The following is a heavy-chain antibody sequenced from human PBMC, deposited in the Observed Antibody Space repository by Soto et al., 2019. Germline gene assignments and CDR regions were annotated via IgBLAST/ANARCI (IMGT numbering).Heavy chain of an antibody. CDR2: FIPVLGVG. CDR3: AREAGYTYGYVFDY. Sequence: QVQLVQSGAEVKKPGSSVRVSCKASGGTFGNNASSWLRQAPGQGLEWLGGFIPVLGVGATAQNFQGRVTITADASTSTAYLELSSLRSEDTALYYCAREAGYTYGYVFDYWGQGTLVTVSS. V-gene: IGHV1-69*01. D-gene: IGHD5-18*01. CDR1: GGTFGNNA. J-gene: IGHJ4*02.